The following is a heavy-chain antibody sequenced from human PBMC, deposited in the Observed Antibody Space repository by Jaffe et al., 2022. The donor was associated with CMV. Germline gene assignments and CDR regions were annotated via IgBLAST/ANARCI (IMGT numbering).Heavy chain of an antibody. V-gene: IGHV4-39*01. CDR1: GGSISSSRYY. J-gene: IGHJ6*03. D-gene: IGHD3-22*01. Sequence: QLQLQESGPGLVKPSETLSLTCTVSGGSISSSRYYWGWIRQPPGKGLEWIGSIYYSGGTYYNPSLKGRVTISVDTSNNQFSLKLTSVTAADTAVYYCAKTGGSGDSRPTSYYYYVDVWGKGTTVTVSS. CDR2: IYYSGGT. CDR3: AKTGGSGDSRPTSYYYYVDV.